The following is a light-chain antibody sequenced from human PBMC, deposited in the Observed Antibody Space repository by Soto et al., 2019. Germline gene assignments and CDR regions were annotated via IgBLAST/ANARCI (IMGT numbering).Light chain of an antibody. CDR1: QSISSDH. J-gene: IGKJ3*01. CDR2: GAS. Sequence: EIVLTQSPGILSLSPGERATLACRASQSISSDHLAWYQQRPGQSPRLLIYGASSRTTGVPDRFSCSGSGTDFTLTISRLEPEDFAVYYCQHYRSAPFTFGPGTKVDIK. V-gene: IGKV3-20*01. CDR3: QHYRSAPFT.